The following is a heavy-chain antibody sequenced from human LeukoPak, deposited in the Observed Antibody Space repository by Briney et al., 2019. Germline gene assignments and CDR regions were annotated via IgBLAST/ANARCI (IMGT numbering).Heavy chain of an antibody. CDR2: MNPNSGNT. CDR3: ARPLRAAGRRRFDP. Sequence: ASVKVSCKASGYTFTSYDINWVRQATGQGLEWMGWMNPNSGNTGYAQKFQGRVTMTRNTSISTAYMELSSLRSEDTAVCYCARPLRAAGRRRFDPWGQGTLVTVSS. D-gene: IGHD2-15*01. CDR1: GYTFTSYD. V-gene: IGHV1-8*01. J-gene: IGHJ5*02.